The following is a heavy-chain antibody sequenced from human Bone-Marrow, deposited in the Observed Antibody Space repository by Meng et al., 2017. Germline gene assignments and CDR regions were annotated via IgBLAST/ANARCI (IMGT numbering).Heavy chain of an antibody. Sequence: LVQSGAEVKKPGASVKVSCNPSGYNFPDYYIHWVRRAPGQGLEWMGRINPKSGDTHYAQKFQARVTMTGDTSISTAYMELSGLRSDDTAMYYCARDEDISAAGKLFGDYWGQGTLVTVSS. CDR3: ARDEDISAAGKLFGDY. CDR1: GYNFPDYY. J-gene: IGHJ4*02. V-gene: IGHV1-2*06. D-gene: IGHD6-25*01. CDR2: INPKSGDT.